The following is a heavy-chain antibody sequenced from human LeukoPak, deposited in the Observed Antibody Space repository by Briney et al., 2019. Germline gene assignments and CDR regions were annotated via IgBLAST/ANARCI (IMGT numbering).Heavy chain of an antibody. J-gene: IGHJ4*02. CDR3: VAWTTPRRSKGFDY. Sequence: GASVKVSCKASGYTFTSYGISWVRQAPGQGLEWMGWISAYNGNTNYAQKLQGRVTMTTDTSTSTAYMELRSLRSDDTAVYYCVAWTTPRRSKGFDYWGQGTLVTVSS. V-gene: IGHV1-18*01. D-gene: IGHD4-11*01. CDR2: ISAYNGNT. CDR1: GYTFTSYG.